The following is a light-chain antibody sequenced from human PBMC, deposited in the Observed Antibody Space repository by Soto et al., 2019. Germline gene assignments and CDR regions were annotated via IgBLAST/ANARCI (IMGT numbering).Light chain of an antibody. CDR3: QQGYSSRWT. Sequence: DIQMTQSPSSLSASVGDRVTITCRASQNIRSYLNWYQQKPGKAPQLLIYATSSLQTGVPSRFSASGSGTDFSLVISDLQPEDSATYYCQQGYSSRWTSGRCTKVE. J-gene: IGKJ1*01. V-gene: IGKV1-39*01. CDR2: ATS. CDR1: QNIRSY.